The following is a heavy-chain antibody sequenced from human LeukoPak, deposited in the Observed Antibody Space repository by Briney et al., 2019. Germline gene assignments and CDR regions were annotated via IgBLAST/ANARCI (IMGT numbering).Heavy chain of an antibody. J-gene: IGHJ5*02. CDR2: IYYSGST. Sequence: SQTLSLTCAVSGGSISSGGYSWSWIRQPPGKGLEWIGYIYYSGSTYYNPSLKSRVTISVDTSKNQFSLKLSSVTAADTAVYYCARDVDLNWFDPWGQGTLVTVSS. V-gene: IGHV4-31*11. D-gene: IGHD3/OR15-3a*01. CDR1: GGSISSGGYS. CDR3: ARDVDLNWFDP.